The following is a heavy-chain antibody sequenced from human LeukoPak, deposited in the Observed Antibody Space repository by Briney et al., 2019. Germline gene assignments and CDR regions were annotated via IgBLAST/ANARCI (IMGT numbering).Heavy chain of an antibody. D-gene: IGHD2-2*01. V-gene: IGHV1-18*01. CDR1: GYTFTSYG. J-gene: IGHJ4*02. CDR3: ARQDIVVVPARIPFDY. Sequence: ASVKVSCKASGYTFTSYGISWVRQAPGQGLEWMGWISAYNDNTNYAQKLQGRVTMTTDTSTTTAYMEPRSLRSDDTAVYYCARQDIVVVPARIPFDYWGQGTLVTVSS. CDR2: ISAYNDNT.